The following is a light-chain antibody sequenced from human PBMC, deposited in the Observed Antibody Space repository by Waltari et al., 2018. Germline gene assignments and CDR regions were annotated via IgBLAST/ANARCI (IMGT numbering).Light chain of an antibody. J-gene: IGLJ2*01. CDR1: SSDVGGFNF. CDR2: DVF. V-gene: IGLV2-14*03. CDR3: SSYTAIPPHVV. Sequence: QSALTQPASVSGSPGQSISISCTGISSDVGGFNFVSWYQQHPGKAPKLMIYDVFNRPSGVSTRFSGSKSDNAASLAISGLQAEDEAVYYCSSYTAIPPHVVFGGGTKVTVL.